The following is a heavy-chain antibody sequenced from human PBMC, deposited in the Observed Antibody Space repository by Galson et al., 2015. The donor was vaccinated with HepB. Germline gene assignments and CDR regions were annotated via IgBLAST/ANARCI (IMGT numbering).Heavy chain of an antibody. V-gene: IGHV3-23*01. Sequence: SLRLSCAASGFTFSRYAMSWVRQAPGKGLEWVSGIVGSGSAYYADSVKGRFTISRDDSRNTLYLHMNSLRGEDTAVYYCAKGGLWVEDYFDQWGQGTLVTVSS. CDR3: AKGGLWVEDYFDQ. CDR1: GFTFSRYA. CDR2: IVGSGSA. D-gene: IGHD3-16*01. J-gene: IGHJ4*02.